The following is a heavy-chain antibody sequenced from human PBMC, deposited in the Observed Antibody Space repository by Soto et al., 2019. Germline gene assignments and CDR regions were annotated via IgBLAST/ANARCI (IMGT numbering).Heavy chain of an antibody. CDR3: ANLMAAAGYYYYGMDV. Sequence: GGSLRLSCAASGFTFSSYAMSWVRQAPGEGLEWVSAISGSGGSTYCADSVKGRFTISRDNSKNTLYLQMNSLRAEDTAVYYCANLMAAAGYYYYGMDVWGQGTTVTVSS. V-gene: IGHV3-23*01. D-gene: IGHD6-13*01. J-gene: IGHJ6*02. CDR1: GFTFSSYA. CDR2: ISGSGGST.